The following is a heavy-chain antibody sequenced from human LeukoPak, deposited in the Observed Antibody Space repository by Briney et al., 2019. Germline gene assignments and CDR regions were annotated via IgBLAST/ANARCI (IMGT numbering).Heavy chain of an antibody. D-gene: IGHD3-3*01. V-gene: IGHV3-21*01. Sequence: GGSLRLSCAASGFTFSSYSMNWVRQAPEEGREWVSSISRSSSYIYYADSVKGRFTIARDNDKNSLYLQMNSLRAEDPAVYYGAGSYYDFWGGHSFDYWGQGTLVTVSS. CDR3: AGSYYDFWGGHSFDY. CDR2: ISRSSSYI. J-gene: IGHJ4*02. CDR1: GFTFSSYS.